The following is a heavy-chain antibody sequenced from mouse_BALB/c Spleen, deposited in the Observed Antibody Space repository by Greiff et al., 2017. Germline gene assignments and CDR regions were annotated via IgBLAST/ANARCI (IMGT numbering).Heavy chain of an antibody. Sequence: VKLLESGPGLVAPSQSLSITCTVSGFSLTSYGVHWVRQPPGKGLEWLGVIWAGGSTNYNSALMSRLSISKDNSKSQVFLKMNSLQTDDTAMYYCARDGGKNYYYFDYWGQGTTLTVSS. CDR1: GFSLTSYG. J-gene: IGHJ2*01. D-gene: IGHD2-1*01. V-gene: IGHV2-9*02. CDR3: ARDGGKNYYYFDY. CDR2: IWAGGST.